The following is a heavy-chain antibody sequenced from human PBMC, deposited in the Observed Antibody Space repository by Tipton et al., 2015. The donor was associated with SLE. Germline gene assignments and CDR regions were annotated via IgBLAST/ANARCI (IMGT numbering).Heavy chain of an antibody. CDR1: GASISSYY. CDR2: IYYSGST. D-gene: IGHD6-13*01. J-gene: IGHJ5*02. CDR3: TRSLYNTNWFWFDP. V-gene: IGHV4-59*01. Sequence: TLSLTCTVSGASISSYYWTWIRQPPGKGLEWIGYIYYSGSTNYNPSLKSRVTISLGTSTNQFSLRLSSVTAADTAVYFCTRSLYNTNWFWFDPWGQGTLVIVSS.